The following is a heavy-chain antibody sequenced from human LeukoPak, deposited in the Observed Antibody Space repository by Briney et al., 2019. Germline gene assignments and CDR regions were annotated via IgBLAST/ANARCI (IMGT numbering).Heavy chain of an antibody. J-gene: IGHJ5*02. V-gene: IGHV3-74*01. CDR2: INSDGSST. CDR1: GFTFSSYW. D-gene: IGHD5-18*01. Sequence: GGSLRLSCAASGFTFSSYWMHWVRQAPGKGLVWVSRINSDGSSTSYADSVRGRFTVSRDNTKRVLYLQMDSLRAEDTAVYYCARDIPGGASFLDQWGQGTLVTVSS. CDR3: ARDIPGGASFLDQ.